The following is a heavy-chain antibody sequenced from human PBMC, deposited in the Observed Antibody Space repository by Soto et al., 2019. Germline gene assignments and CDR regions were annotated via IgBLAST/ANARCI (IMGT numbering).Heavy chain of an antibody. CDR3: ARDPQPGYYYYYGMDV. CDR1: GFTFSDYY. V-gene: IGHV3-11*06. CDR2: ISSSSSYT. Sequence: PGGSLRLSCAASGFTFSDYYMSWIRQAPGKGLEWVSYISSSSSYTNYADSVKGRFTISRDNAKNSLYLQMNSLRAEDTAVYYCARDPQPGYYYYYGMDVWGQGTTVTVSS. J-gene: IGHJ6*02.